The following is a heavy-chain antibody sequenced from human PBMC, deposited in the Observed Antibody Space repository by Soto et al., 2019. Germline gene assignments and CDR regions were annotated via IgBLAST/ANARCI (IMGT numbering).Heavy chain of an antibody. D-gene: IGHD1-7*01. Sequence: QVQLVESGGGVVQPGGSLRLSCQASGFNFDNYGMHWVRQAPGKGLEWVAVITSDGSFQYYADSVKGRFTISRDNSKNTLFLQLNTLKPADTAVYHCAKDRVGGTFYTPLGFWGQGTLGTVSS. CDR3: AKDRVGGTFYTPLGF. V-gene: IGHV3-30*18. J-gene: IGHJ4*02. CDR2: ITSDGSFQ. CDR1: GFNFDNYG.